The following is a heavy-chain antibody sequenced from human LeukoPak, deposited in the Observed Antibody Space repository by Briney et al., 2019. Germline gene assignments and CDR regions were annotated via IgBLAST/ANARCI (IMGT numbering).Heavy chain of an antibody. D-gene: IGHD3-3*01. Sequence: PSETLSLTCTVSGGSISSGGYYWSWIRQPPGKGLEWIGYIYHSGSTYYNPSLKSRVTISVDRSKNQFSLKLSSVTAADTAVYYCARGPIFGVVIISWGQGTLVTVSS. V-gene: IGHV4-30-2*01. CDR2: IYHSGST. CDR3: ARGPIFGVVIIS. J-gene: IGHJ4*02. CDR1: GGSISSGGYY.